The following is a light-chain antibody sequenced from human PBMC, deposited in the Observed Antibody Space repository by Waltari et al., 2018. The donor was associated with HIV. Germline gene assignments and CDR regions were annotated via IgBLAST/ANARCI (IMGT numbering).Light chain of an antibody. Sequence: QLALTQSPSASASLGAPVKLTCSLSSGHSTYAIPWHPQQPAKGPRFLMKVNSDGSHNKRDEIPDRFSGSSSGAERYLTISSLQYEDEADYYCQTWGAGIQVFGGGTKLTVL. CDR3: QTWGAGIQV. J-gene: IGLJ2*01. CDR1: SGHSTYA. CDR2: VNSDGSH. V-gene: IGLV4-69*01.